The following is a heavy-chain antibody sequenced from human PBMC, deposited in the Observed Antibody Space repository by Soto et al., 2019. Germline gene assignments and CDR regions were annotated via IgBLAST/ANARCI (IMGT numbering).Heavy chain of an antibody. Sequence: PSETLSLTCAVSGGSISSSNWWSWVRQPPGKGLEWIGEIYHSGSTNYNPSLKSRVTISVDKSKNQFSLKLSSVTAADTAVYYCARDHRAYDFWSGYYDYWGQGTLVTVSS. D-gene: IGHD3-3*01. J-gene: IGHJ4*02. CDR1: GGSISSSNW. CDR2: IYHSGST. V-gene: IGHV4-4*02. CDR3: ARDHRAYDFWSGYYDY.